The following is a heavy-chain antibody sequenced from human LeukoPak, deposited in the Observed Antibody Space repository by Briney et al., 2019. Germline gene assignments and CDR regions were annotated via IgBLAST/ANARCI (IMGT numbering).Heavy chain of an antibody. CDR1: GFTFSSYA. Sequence: GGSLRLSCAASGFTFSSYAMIWVRQAPGKGLDWVSSISDNGDDTYYADSVKGRFTISRDKSTNTLYLQMNSLRADDAAVYYCAKGYYGNYVAVDYWGQGTLVTVSS. V-gene: IGHV3-23*01. J-gene: IGHJ4*02. CDR2: ISDNGDDT. D-gene: IGHD4-11*01. CDR3: AKGYYGNYVAVDY.